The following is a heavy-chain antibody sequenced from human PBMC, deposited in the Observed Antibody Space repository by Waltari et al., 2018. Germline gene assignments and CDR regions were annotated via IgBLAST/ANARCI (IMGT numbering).Heavy chain of an antibody. V-gene: IGHV4-59*01. CDR1: DGPISGFY. D-gene: IGHD2-21*02. Sequence: QVQLQESGPTLLKPSVTLSLICTVYDGPISGFYRRWVRQPPGKGLEWIGYIYYTGSTKFNPSLKSRVTMSVDTSKNQFSLKLSSVTAADTAFYYCARGGGGDWEWFDPWGQGTLVTVSS. CDR2: IYYTGST. J-gene: IGHJ5*02. CDR3: ARGGGGDWEWFDP.